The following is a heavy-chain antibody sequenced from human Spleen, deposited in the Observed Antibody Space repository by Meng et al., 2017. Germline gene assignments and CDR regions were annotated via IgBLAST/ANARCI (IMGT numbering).Heavy chain of an antibody. Sequence: SETLSLTCAISGDSVSSNSAAWSWIRQSPSRGLEWLGRTYYRSKWYYDYAVSVKSRITINPDTSKNQVSLQLNSMTPEDTAVYFCARDRGLVLWGQGTLVTVSS. CDR1: GDSVSSNSAA. J-gene: IGHJ4*02. CDR3: ARDRGLVL. V-gene: IGHV6-1*01. CDR2: TYYRSKWYY. D-gene: IGHD1-26*01.